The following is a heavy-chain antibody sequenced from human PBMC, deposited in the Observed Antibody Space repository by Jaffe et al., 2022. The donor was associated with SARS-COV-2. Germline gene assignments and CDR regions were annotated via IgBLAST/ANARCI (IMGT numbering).Heavy chain of an antibody. D-gene: IGHD2-15*01. CDR2: ISYDGVHK. CDR3: SGGKGFDY. CDR1: GFSFSTYA. V-gene: IGHV3-30-3*01. J-gene: IGHJ4*02. Sequence: QVQLVESGGGVVQPGRSLRLSCAASGFSFSTYAMHWVRQTPGRGLEWVAVISYDGVHKFVADSVKGRFTISRDNSRNTLSLQMNSLRTEDTAIYYCSGGKGFDYWGQGTRVTVSS.